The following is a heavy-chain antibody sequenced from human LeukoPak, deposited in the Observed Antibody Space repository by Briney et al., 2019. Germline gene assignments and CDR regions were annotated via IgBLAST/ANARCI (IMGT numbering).Heavy chain of an antibody. CDR1: GFTFSSYS. Sequence: GGSLRLSCAASGFTFSSYSMNWVRQAPGKGLEWVSSISSSSSYIYYADSVRGRFTISRDNAKNSLYLQMNSLRAEDTAVYYCATDRDWAFDYWGQGTLVTVSS. CDR2: ISSSSSYI. CDR3: ATDRDWAFDY. J-gene: IGHJ4*02. D-gene: IGHD3/OR15-3a*01. V-gene: IGHV3-21*01.